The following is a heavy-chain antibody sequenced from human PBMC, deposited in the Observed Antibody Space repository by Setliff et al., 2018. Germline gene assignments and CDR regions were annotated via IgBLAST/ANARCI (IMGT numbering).Heavy chain of an antibody. D-gene: IGHD3-3*01. V-gene: IGHV4-39*07. Sequence: KPSETLSLTCNVSGASISGSAYYWGWIRQPPGKGLEWIGSVYSSGSPYYNPSLKSRVTISVDTSKNQFSLKLSSVTAADTAVYYCVRRETYYNFWSGYYAYWGQGTLVTVSS. J-gene: IGHJ4*02. CDR3: VRRETYYNFWSGYYAY. CDR1: GASISGSAYY. CDR2: VYSSGSP.